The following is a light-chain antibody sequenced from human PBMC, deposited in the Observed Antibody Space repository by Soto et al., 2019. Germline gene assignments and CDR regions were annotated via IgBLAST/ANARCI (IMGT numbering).Light chain of an antibody. J-gene: IGKJ1*01. CDR3: QHYNSYWT. CDR2: GLS. V-gene: IGKV3-15*01. Sequence: EIVFTQSPGTLSLSPGEIAILSYRASQSVSSNLAWFQQKPGQTPRLLIYGLSIRAPGVPARFSVSGSGTEITLTISSLQPDDFATYYCQHYNSYWTFGQGTKVDIK. CDR1: QSVSSN.